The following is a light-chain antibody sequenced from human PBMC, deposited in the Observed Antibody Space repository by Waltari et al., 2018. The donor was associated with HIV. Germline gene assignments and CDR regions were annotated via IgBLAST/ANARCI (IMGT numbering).Light chain of an antibody. CDR2: DVS. Sequence: QSALTQPASVSGSPGQSITISGTGTSSDVGGYNYVSCYQQHPVKAPKLMIYDVSNRPSGVSNRFSVSKSGNTASLTISGLQAEDEADYYCSSYTSSSALYVVFGGGTKLTVL. J-gene: IGLJ2*01. CDR1: SSDVGGYNY. CDR3: SSYTSSSALYVV. V-gene: IGLV2-14*03.